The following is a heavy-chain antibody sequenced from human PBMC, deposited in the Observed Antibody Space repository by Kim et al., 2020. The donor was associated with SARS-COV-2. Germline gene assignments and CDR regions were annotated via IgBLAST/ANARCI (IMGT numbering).Heavy chain of an antibody. J-gene: IGHJ3*01. CDR1: GGTFSTFA. CDR2: IVPIFGTT. CDR3: ATRGDGGGDCAMYYFDF. Sequence: SVKVSCKASGGTFSTFAISWVRQAPGQGLEWMGGIVPIFGTTDYAQKFQGRVTITADTSTDTAYLELSSLRSDDTAFYYFATRGDGGGDCAMYYFDFWG. V-gene: IGHV1-69*06. D-gene: IGHD2-21*02.